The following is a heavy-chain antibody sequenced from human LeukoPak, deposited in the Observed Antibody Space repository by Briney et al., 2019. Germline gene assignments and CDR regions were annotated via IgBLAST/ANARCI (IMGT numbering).Heavy chain of an antibody. J-gene: IGHJ4*02. Sequence: GGSLRLSCAASGFTFSSYGVHWVRQAPGKWLEWVAVISYDGSNKNYADSVKGRFTISRDNSKNTVYLQMNSLRAEDTAVYYCAKSAYSWFYFDYWGQGTLVTVSS. D-gene: IGHD2-21*01. V-gene: IGHV3-30*18. CDR3: AKSAYSWFYFDY. CDR2: ISYDGSNK. CDR1: GFTFSSYG.